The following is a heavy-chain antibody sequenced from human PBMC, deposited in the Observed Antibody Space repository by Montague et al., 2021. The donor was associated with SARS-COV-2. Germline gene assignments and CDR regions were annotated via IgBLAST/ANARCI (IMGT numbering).Heavy chain of an antibody. Sequence: SETRSLTCAVHGTSFSGYYWNWIRQPPGKGLEWIGEINHGGSTKYSPSLKSRLTISADTSKNQFSLKLTSVAAADTAVYYCARLRDGVVPSPILGVGPYYSYCYMDVWGRGTMVTVSS. V-gene: IGHV4-34*01. CDR3: ARLRDGVVPSPILGVGPYYSYCYMDV. CDR1: GTSFSGYY. J-gene: IGHJ6*03. CDR2: INHGGST. D-gene: IGHD3-10*01.